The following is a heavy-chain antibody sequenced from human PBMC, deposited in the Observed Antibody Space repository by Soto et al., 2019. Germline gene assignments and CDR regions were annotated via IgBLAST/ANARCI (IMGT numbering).Heavy chain of an antibody. CDR2: ISSSGSTI. J-gene: IGHJ5*02. CDR3: ASPIAAAGMNWFDP. D-gene: IGHD6-13*01. V-gene: IGHV3-11*01. CDR1: GFTFSDYY. Sequence: GGSLRLSCAAPGFTFSDYYMSWIRQAPGKGLEWVSYISSSGSTIYYADSVKGRFTISRDNAKNSLYLQMNSLRAEDTAVYYCASPIAAAGMNWFDPWGQGTLVTVSS.